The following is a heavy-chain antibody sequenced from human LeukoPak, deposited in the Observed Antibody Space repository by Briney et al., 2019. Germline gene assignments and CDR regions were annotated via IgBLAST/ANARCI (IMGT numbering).Heavy chain of an antibody. Sequence: SETLSLTCTVSGGSISSSSYYWGWIRQPPGKGLEWIGSIYYSGSTYYNPSLKSRVTISVDTSKNQFSLKLSSVTAADTAVYYCAGTVTSDIWGQGTMVTVSS. CDR2: IYYSGST. CDR1: GGSISSSSYY. CDR3: AGTVTSDI. D-gene: IGHD3-16*02. V-gene: IGHV4-39*01. J-gene: IGHJ3*02.